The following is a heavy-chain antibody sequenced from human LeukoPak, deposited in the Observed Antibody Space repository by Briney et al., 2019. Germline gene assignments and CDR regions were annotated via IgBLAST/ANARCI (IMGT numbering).Heavy chain of an antibody. V-gene: IGHV4-31*03. Sequence: SETLSLTCTVSGGSISSGGCYWSWIRQHPGKGLEWIGYIYYSGSTYYNPSLKSRVTISVDTSKNQFSLKLSSVTAADTAVYYCARDKQRFSGTRADDAFDIWGQGTMVTVSS. CDR1: GGSISSGGCY. D-gene: IGHD1-7*01. CDR3: ARDKQRFSGTRADDAFDI. CDR2: IYYSGST. J-gene: IGHJ3*02.